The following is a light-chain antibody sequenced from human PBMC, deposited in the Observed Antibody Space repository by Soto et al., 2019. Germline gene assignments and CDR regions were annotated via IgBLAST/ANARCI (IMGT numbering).Light chain of an antibody. J-gene: IGKJ1*01. CDR2: AAS. CDR1: QSISSY. Sequence: EIQMTQSPSSLSASVGDRVTITCRASQSISSYLNWYQQKPGKAPKLLIYAASSLQSGVPSRFSGSGSGTDFTLTISSLQPEDFATYYCQQSYSTIWTFGQGTKVDIK. V-gene: IGKV1-39*01. CDR3: QQSYSTIWT.